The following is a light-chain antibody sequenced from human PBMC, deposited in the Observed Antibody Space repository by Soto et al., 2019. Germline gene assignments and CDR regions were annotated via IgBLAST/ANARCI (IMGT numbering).Light chain of an antibody. J-gene: IGLJ1*01. CDR3: SSYAGSNNSYV. V-gene: IGLV2-8*01. CDR2: EVS. CDR1: SSDVGGYNY. Sequence: QSALTQPTSASGSPGQSVTISCTGTSSDVGGYNYVSWYQQHPGKAPKLMIYEVSKRPSGVADRFSGSKSGNTASLTISGLLAEDEADYYCSSYAGSNNSYVFGTGTKLTVL.